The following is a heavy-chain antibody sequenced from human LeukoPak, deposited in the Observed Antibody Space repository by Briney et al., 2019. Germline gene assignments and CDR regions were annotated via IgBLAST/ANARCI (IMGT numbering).Heavy chain of an antibody. D-gene: IGHD4-17*01. CDR1: GFAFGDYA. J-gene: IGHJ4*02. CDR3: AKISTVTENFDH. V-gene: IGHV3-23*01. CDR2: IDSSGSYT. Sequence: PGGSLRLSCAASGFAFGDYAMGWVRQAPGKGLEWVSSIDSSGSYTPSADSVKGRFTISRDNSENTVHLQMNSLRAEDTAVYSCAKISTVTENFDHWGQGTLVTVSS.